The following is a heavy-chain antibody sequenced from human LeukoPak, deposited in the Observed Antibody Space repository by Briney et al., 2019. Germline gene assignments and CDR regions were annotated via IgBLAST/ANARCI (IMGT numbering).Heavy chain of an antibody. V-gene: IGHV4-39*07. CDR1: GGSISSYY. D-gene: IGHD1-26*01. J-gene: IGHJ5*01. CDR3: VRDGSTTNWFYY. CDR2: IYYSGTT. Sequence: KSSETLSLTCTVSGGSISSYYWDWIRQPPGKGLEWIGSIYYSGTTDYNPSLKSRVTISVDTSKNQFSLRLSSVTAADTAVYYCVRDGSTTNWFYYWGQGTLVTVSS.